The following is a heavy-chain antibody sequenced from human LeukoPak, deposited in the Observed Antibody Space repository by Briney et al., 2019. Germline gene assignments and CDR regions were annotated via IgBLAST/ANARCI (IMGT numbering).Heavy chain of an antibody. CDR1: DFKIRNYY. D-gene: IGHD3-10*01. Sequence: GGSLRLSCAASDFKIRNYYISWVRQAPGKGLEWVSAISGSGGSTYYADSVKGRFTISRDNSKNTLYLQMNSLRAEDTAVYYCARGIDYYGSGSYDAFDIWGQGTMVTVSS. CDR2: ISGSGGST. J-gene: IGHJ3*02. CDR3: ARGIDYYGSGSYDAFDI. V-gene: IGHV3-23*01.